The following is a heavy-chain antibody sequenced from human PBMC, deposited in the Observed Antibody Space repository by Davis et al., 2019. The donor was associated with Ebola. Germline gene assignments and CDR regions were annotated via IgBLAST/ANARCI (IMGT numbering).Heavy chain of an antibody. Sequence: ASVKVSCKASAYSLTRYAMHWVRQAPGQGLEWMGWINAGNGNTKYSQKFQGRVTITRDTSASTAYMELSSLRSEDTAVYYCARDPTYSGSYYGWFDPWGQGTLVTVSS. CDR1: AYSLTRYA. D-gene: IGHD1-26*01. CDR2: INAGNGNT. CDR3: ARDPTYSGSYYGWFDP. J-gene: IGHJ5*02. V-gene: IGHV1-3*01.